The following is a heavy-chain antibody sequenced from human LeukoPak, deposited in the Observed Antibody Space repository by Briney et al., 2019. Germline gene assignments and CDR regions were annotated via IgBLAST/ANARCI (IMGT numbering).Heavy chain of an antibody. CDR1: GYSISSGYY. Sequence: SETLSLTCAVSGYSISSGYYWGWIRQPPGKGLEWIGSIYHSGSTYYTPSLESRVTISVGTSKNKLSLKLSSVTAADTAVYYCARDAQYTIFGVVTYWGQGTLVTVSS. J-gene: IGHJ4*02. CDR2: IYHSGST. CDR3: ARDAQYTIFGVVTY. D-gene: IGHD3-3*01. V-gene: IGHV4-38-2*02.